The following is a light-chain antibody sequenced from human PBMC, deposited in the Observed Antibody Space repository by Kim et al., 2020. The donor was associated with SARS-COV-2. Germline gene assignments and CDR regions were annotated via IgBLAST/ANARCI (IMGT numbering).Light chain of an antibody. CDR3: QSFDNSLSSYV. CDR1: SSNTGAGYD. J-gene: IGLJ1*01. Sequence: QSVLTQPPSVSGAPGQRVLISCTGSSSNTGAGYDVHWYQQLPGTAPKFLVYSNNNRPSGVPDRFSTSKSGTSASLAITGLQAEDEADYYCQSFDNSLSSYVFGTGTKVTVL. CDR2: SNN. V-gene: IGLV1-40*01.